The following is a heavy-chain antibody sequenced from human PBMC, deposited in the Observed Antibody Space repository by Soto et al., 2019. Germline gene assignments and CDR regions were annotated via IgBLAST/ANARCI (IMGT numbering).Heavy chain of an antibody. CDR3: AREDIQGGLLPGGMDV. D-gene: IGHD3-22*01. CDR1: GFTFSSYE. V-gene: IGHV3-48*03. J-gene: IGHJ6*02. Sequence: GGSLRLSCAASGFTFSSYEMNWVRQAPGKGLEWVSYISSSGSTIYYADSVKGRFTISRDNAKNSLYLQMNSLRAEGTAVYYCAREDIQGGLLPGGMDVWGQGTTVTVSS. CDR2: ISSSGSTI.